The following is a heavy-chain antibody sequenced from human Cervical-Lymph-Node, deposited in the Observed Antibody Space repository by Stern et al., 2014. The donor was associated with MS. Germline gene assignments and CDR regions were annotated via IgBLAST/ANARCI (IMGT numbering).Heavy chain of an antibody. CDR2: ITNVGIT. CDR1: GFTVSRDY. Sequence: EAQLVQYGGGVIQPGGSLRLSCTASGFTVSRDYMTWVRQAPGKGLEWVSLITNVGITFYTDSVKGRFTISRDDSKNTVYLHMTSLRAEDTAMYYCARDTSSPERSDWWGQGTLVTVSS. CDR3: ARDTSSPERSDW. J-gene: IGHJ4*02. V-gene: IGHV3-53*01. D-gene: IGHD1-1*01.